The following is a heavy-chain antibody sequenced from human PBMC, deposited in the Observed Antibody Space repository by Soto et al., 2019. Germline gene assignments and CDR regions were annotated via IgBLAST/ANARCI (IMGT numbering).Heavy chain of an antibody. Sequence: GGSLRLSCLASGFTFSDFAMTWVRHVPGRGLEWVASLDDAGGSTYYAESVRGRFSISRDDSQNTLSLQMKRLTVDDTAIYYCEAPRDEYGSGVSWFTYGMDIWGQGTTVTVPS. J-gene: IGHJ6*02. CDR1: GFTFSDFA. CDR2: LDDAGGST. V-gene: IGHV3-23*01. D-gene: IGHD3-10*01. CDR3: EAPRDEYGSGVSWFTYGMDI.